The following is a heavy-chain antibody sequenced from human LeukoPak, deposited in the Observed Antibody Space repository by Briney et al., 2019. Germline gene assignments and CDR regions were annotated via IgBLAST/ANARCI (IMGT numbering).Heavy chain of an antibody. CDR3: ARRPLSSIDYFDY. CDR1: GFTFSSYA. D-gene: IGHD6-6*01. J-gene: IGHJ4*02. V-gene: IGHV3-23*01. CDR2: ISGRGDST. Sequence: GGSLRLSCAASGFTFSSYAMSWVHQAPGKGLEWVSSISGRGDSTYYAHSVKGRFTISRDNAKNSLYLQMNSLRAEDTAVYYCARRPLSSIDYFDYWGQGTLVTVSS.